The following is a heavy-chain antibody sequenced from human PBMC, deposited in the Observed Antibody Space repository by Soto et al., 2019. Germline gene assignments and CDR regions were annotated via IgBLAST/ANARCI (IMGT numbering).Heavy chain of an antibody. Sequence: SETLSITCAVSGDSIIGIYHWAWIRQPPGRSLEWIASIFHTGTTYYTPSLKSRFTISRDNAKNSLYLQMNSLRAEDSAVFYCAREYCSGGSCPYGMDVWGQGTTVTVSS. CDR1: GDSIIGIYH. D-gene: IGHD2-15*01. CDR2: IFHTGTT. J-gene: IGHJ6*02. CDR3: AREYCSGGSCPYGMDV. V-gene: IGHV4-38-2*02.